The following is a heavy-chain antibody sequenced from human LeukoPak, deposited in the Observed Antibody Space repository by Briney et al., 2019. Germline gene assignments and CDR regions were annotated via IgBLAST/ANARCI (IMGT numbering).Heavy chain of an antibody. CDR1: GYTFTSYA. CDR3: ARGGDMITFGGVIFLPWFDP. V-gene: IGHV1-3*01. J-gene: IGHJ5*02. CDR2: INAGNGNT. D-gene: IGHD3-16*02. Sequence: ASVRVSCKASGYTFTSYAMHWVRQAPGQRLEWMGWINAGNGNTKYSQKFQGRVTITRDTSASIAYMELSSLRSEDTAVYYCARGGDMITFGGVIFLPWFDPWGQGTLVTVSS.